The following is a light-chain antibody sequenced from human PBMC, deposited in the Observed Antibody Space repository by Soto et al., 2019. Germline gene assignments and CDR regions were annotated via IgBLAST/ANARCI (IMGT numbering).Light chain of an antibody. CDR1: NIGSKS. CDR2: YDR. CDR3: QVCDIRSGHVV. Sequence: SYELTQPPSVSVAPGTTASVACGGSNIGSKSEHWYQKKSGQAPGLVMYYDRDRPSGILDRFSGSNSGNTATLTNSRIEAGDEAGYYCQVCDIRSGHVVFGGGTTLTVL. J-gene: IGLJ3*02. V-gene: IGLV3-21*01.